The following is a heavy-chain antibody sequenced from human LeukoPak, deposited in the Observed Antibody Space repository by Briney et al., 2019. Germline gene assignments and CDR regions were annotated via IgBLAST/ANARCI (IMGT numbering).Heavy chain of an antibody. CDR2: ISSSSSTI. V-gene: IGHV3-48*01. CDR1: GFTFSTYS. D-gene: IGHD2-2*01. CDR3: ARDQAPPYCSSTSCRLFDY. Sequence: GGSLRLSCAASGFTFSTYSMTWVRQAPGKGLEWVSYISSSSSTIYYADSVKGRFTISRDNAKNSLYLQMNSLRAEDTAVYYCARDQAPPYCSSTSCRLFDYWGQGTLVTVSS. J-gene: IGHJ4*02.